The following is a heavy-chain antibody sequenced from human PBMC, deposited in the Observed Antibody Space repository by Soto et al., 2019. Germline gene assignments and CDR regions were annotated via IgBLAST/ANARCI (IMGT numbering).Heavy chain of an antibody. CDR2: IYYSGST. Sequence: QVQLQESGPGLVKPSETLSLTCTVSGGSISSYYWSWIRQPPGKGLEWIGYIYYSGSTNYNPSLKSRVTISVDTSKNQFSVKLSSVTAADTAVYYCARKNGDYGAFDIWGQGTMVTVSS. J-gene: IGHJ3*02. V-gene: IGHV4-59*08. CDR1: GGSISSYY. D-gene: IGHD4-17*01. CDR3: ARKNGDYGAFDI.